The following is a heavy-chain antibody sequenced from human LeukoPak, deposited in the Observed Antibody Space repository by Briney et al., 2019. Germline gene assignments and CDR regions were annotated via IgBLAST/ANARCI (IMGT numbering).Heavy chain of an antibody. Sequence: PGGSLRLSCAASGFTFSSYAMSWVRRAPGKGLEWVSAISGSGGSTYYADSVKGRFTISRDNSKNTLYLQMNSLRAEDTAVYYCAKNYYGSGSYEFDYWGQGTLVTVSS. CDR1: GFTFSSYA. V-gene: IGHV3-23*01. CDR3: AKNYYGSGSYEFDY. D-gene: IGHD3-10*01. J-gene: IGHJ4*02. CDR2: ISGSGGST.